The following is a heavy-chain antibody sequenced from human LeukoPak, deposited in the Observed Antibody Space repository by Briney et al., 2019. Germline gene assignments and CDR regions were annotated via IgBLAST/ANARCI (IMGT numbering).Heavy chain of an antibody. CDR3: ARTWGGWLQSDAFDI. D-gene: IGHD5-24*01. J-gene: IGHJ3*02. CDR2: IYYSGST. V-gene: IGHV4-59*01. CDR1: GGSTSSYY. Sequence: SETLSLTCTVSGGSTSSYYWSWIRQPPGKGLEWIGYIYYSGSTNYNPSLKSRVTISVDTSKNQFSLKLSSVIAADTAVYYCARTWGGWLQSDAFDIWGQGTMVTVSS.